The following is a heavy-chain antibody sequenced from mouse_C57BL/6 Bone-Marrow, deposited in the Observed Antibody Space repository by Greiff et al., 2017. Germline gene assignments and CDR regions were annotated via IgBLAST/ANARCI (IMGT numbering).Heavy chain of an antibody. CDR2: IDPNSGGT. V-gene: IGHV1-72*01. CDR1: GYTFTSYW. D-gene: IGHD4-1*01. J-gene: IGHJ1*03. Sequence: QVQLQQPGAELVKPGASVKLSCKASGYTFTSYWMHWVKQRPGRGLEWIGRIDPNSGGTKYNEKFKGKATLTVDKPSSTAYMQLSSLTSEDSAGYYCARGGTRWYFDVWGKGTTGTVSS. CDR3: ARGGTRWYFDV.